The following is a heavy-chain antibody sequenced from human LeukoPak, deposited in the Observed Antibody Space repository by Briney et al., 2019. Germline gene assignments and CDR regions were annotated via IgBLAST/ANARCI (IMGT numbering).Heavy chain of an antibody. CDR1: GGSFSGYY. CDR3: ASLVAAAGTPY. CDR2: INHSGST. Sequence: SETLSLTCAVYGGSFSGYYWSWIRQPPGKGLEWIGEINHSGSTNYNPSLKSRVTISVDTSKNQFSLKLSSATAADTAVYYCASLVAAAGTPYWGQGTLVTVSS. D-gene: IGHD6-13*01. V-gene: IGHV4-34*01. J-gene: IGHJ4*02.